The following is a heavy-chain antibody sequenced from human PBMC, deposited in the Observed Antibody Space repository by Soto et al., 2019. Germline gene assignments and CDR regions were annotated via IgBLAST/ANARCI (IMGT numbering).Heavy chain of an antibody. CDR2: IIPSSGAA. Sequence: QVQLVQSGAEVKKPGSSVKVSCKASGGTFSNYVVNWVRQAPGQGLGWMGRIIPSSGAANYAHKFQGRVTNTADKSTSTTNMELSSLRSEDTAVYYCARDMTRTVVPYFDCWGQGTLGTVSS. V-gene: IGHV1-69*06. J-gene: IGHJ4*02. CDR1: GGTFSNYV. CDR3: ARDMTRTVVPYFDC. D-gene: IGHD1-7*01.